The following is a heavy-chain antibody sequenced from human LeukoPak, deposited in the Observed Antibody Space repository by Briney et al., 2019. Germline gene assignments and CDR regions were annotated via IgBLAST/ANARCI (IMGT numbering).Heavy chain of an antibody. CDR2: INSDGSST. Sequence: GGSLRLSCAASGFTFSSYWMHWVRQAPGKGLVWVSRINSDGSSTSYADSVKGRFTISRDNAKNTLYLQMNSLRAEDTAVYYCARAVEPYYYGSGDDAFDIWGQGTMVTVSS. CDR1: GFTFSSYW. V-gene: IGHV3-74*01. CDR3: ARAVEPYYYGSGDDAFDI. D-gene: IGHD3-10*01. J-gene: IGHJ3*02.